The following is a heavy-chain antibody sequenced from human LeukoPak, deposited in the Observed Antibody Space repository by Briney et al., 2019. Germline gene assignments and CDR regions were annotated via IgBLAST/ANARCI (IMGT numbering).Heavy chain of an antibody. CDR1: GESFSGYY. V-gene: IGHV4-34*01. D-gene: IGHD3-22*01. J-gene: IGHJ3*02. CDR2: VNHSGGT. CDR3: ACLTTADAFDI. Sequence: SETLSLTCDVYGESFSGYYWSWIRQPPGKGLEWIGEVNHSGGTNYNPSLKSRVTISVDTSKNQFSLKLSSVTAADTAVYYCACLTTADAFDIWGQGTMVTVSS.